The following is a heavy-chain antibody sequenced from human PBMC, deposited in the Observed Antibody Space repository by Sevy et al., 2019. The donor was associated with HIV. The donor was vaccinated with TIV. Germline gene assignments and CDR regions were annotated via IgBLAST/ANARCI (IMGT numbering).Heavy chain of an antibody. Sequence: SETLSLTCAVYGGSFSNYYWTWIRQPPEKGLEWIGEISHSGSTNYNPSLKSRVTISVDMSKNQFLLKVNSVSAADTALYYCARGLRTDYDHVWGKDGAYYYALDVWGQGTTVTVSS. J-gene: IGHJ6*02. V-gene: IGHV4-34*01. CDR3: ARGLRTDYDHVWGKDGAYYYALDV. D-gene: IGHD3-16*01. CDR2: ISHSGST. CDR1: GGSFSNYY.